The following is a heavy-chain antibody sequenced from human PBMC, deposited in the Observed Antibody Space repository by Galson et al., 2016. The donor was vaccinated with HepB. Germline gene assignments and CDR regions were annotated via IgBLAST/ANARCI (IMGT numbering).Heavy chain of an antibody. Sequence: SETLSLTCTVSGVSLSSYYWSWIRQPPGKGLEWIGYIYYSGGSTNYNPSLKSRVTISVDTLKNQFSLKLSSVTAADTAVYFCARVRIAVAENSYFFDYWGQGTLVTVSS. CDR2: IYYSGGST. V-gene: IGHV4-59*01. D-gene: IGHD6-19*01. CDR1: GVSLSSYY. J-gene: IGHJ4*02. CDR3: ARVRIAVAENSYFFDY.